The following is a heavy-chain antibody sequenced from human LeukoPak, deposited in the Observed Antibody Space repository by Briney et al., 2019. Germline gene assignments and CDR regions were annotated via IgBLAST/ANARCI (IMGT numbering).Heavy chain of an antibody. V-gene: IGHV1-46*01. CDR1: GNTFTRYY. J-gene: IGHJ5*02. Sequence: ASVKVSCKASGNTFTRYYFHWVRQVPGQGLDWMGIITPTTGGANYAQKFQGRVAMTRDTSTSTVYMELSSLTSGDTAVYYCATSDSTTGNWFDPWGQGTRVSVSS. D-gene: IGHD2-21*01. CDR2: ITPTTGGA. CDR3: ATSDSTTGNWFDP.